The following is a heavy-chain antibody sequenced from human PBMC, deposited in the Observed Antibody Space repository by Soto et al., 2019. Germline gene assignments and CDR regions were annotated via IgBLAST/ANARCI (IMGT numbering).Heavy chain of an antibody. V-gene: IGHV3-23*01. D-gene: IGHD5-12*01. CDR3: AKSRDGYNRYYYYGMDV. CDR1: GFTFSSYA. Sequence: GGSLRLSCAASGFTFSSYAMSWVRQAPGKGLEWVSAISGSGGSTYYADSAKGRFTISRDNSKNTLYPQMNSLRAEDTAVYYCAKSRDGYNRYYYYGMDVWGQGTTVTVSS. J-gene: IGHJ6*02. CDR2: ISGSGGST.